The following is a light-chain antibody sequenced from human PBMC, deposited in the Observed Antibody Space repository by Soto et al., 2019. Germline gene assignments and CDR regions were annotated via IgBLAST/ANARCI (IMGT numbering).Light chain of an antibody. V-gene: IGKV3-20*01. CDR2: GAS. Sequence: EILFTQSPGTLSLSPGERATLSCRASQSVKSSYLAWYQQKAGQPPRLLIYGASTRATGIPDRFIGSGSGTDFTLSISRMEPEDFEVFYCQQYGSSPLTFGGGTKVDIK. J-gene: IGKJ4*01. CDR1: QSVKSSY. CDR3: QQYGSSPLT.